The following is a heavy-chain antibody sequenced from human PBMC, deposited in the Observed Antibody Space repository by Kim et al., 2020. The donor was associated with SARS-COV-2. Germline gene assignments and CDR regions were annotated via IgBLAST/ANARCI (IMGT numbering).Heavy chain of an antibody. CDR2: ISGSGGST. CDR1: GFTFSSYA. J-gene: IGHJ5*02. D-gene: IGHD3-3*01. Sequence: GGSLRLSCAASGFTFSSYAMSWVRQAPGKGLEWVSAISGSGGSTYYADSVKGRFTISRDNSKNTLYLQMNSLRAEDTAVYYCAKKGGFWSDEGWFDPWGQGTLVTVSS. CDR3: AKKGGFWSDEGWFDP. V-gene: IGHV3-23*01.